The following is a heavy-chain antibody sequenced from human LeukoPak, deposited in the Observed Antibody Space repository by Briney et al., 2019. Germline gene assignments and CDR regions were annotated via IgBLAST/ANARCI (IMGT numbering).Heavy chain of an antibody. CDR3: AVGSWYLDY. CDR2: IKQDETEK. V-gene: IGHV3-7*01. D-gene: IGHD6-13*01. CDR1: GFTFSNFW. Sequence: GGSLRLSCTASGFTFSNFWMGWVRQAPGKGLEWVANIKQDETEKFYLGSVKGRFTISRDNSKNTLYLQMNSLRAEDTAVYYCAVGSWYLDYWGQGTLVTVSS. J-gene: IGHJ4*02.